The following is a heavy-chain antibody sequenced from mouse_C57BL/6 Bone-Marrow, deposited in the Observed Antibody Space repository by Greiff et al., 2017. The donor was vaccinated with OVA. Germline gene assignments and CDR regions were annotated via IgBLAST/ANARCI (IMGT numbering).Heavy chain of an antibody. CDR2: IYYSGTI. Sequence: DVKLQESGPGLVKPSQTVFLTCTVTGISITTGNYRWSWIRQFPGNKLEWIGYIYYSGTITYNPSLTSRTTITRDTPKNQFFLEMNSLTAEDTATYYCAREAYYYAMDYWGQGTSVTVSS. D-gene: IGHD6-1*01. CDR3: AREAYYYAMDY. J-gene: IGHJ4*01. CDR1: GISITTGNYR. V-gene: IGHV3-5*01.